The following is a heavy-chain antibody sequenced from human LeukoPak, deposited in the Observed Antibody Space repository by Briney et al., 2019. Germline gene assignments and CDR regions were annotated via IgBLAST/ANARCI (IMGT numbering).Heavy chain of an antibody. D-gene: IGHD2-2*01. CDR2: IYYSGCT. V-gene: IGHV4-30-4*01. J-gene: IGHJ4*02. CDR1: GGSISSGDYY. CDR3: ARGDIVVVPAAPYFDY. Sequence: PSQTLSLTCTVSGGSISSGDYYWSWIRQPPGKGLEWIGYIYYSGCTYYNPSLKSRVTISVDTSKNQFSLKLSSVTAADTAVYYCARGDIVVVPAAPYFDYWGQGTLVTVSS.